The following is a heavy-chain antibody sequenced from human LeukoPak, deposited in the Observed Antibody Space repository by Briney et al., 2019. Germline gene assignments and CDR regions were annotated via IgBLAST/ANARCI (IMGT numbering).Heavy chain of an antibody. D-gene: IGHD3-22*01. Sequence: SETLSLTCTVSGDSISDYYWSWIRQPAGKGLEWIGCIYISGSTNYNPSLESRVTMSVGTSKNQFFLKLSSVTAADTAVYYCARAAYDSRGYYYLDYWGQGTLVTASS. V-gene: IGHV4-4*07. CDR2: IYISGST. CDR1: GDSISDYY. J-gene: IGHJ4*02. CDR3: ARAAYDSRGYYYLDY.